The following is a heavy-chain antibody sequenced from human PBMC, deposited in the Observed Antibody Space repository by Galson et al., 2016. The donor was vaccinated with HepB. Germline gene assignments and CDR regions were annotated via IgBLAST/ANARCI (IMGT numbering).Heavy chain of an antibody. Sequence: LRLSCATSGFTFDEYAMHWVRQAPGKGLEWVSGISWNSGSVGYADSVKGRFTISRYNAKNSLYLQMNSLRAEDTAFYYCAKSYGYYSFYSMDVWGQGTTVTVSS. CDR3: AKSYGYYSFYSMDV. CDR1: GFTFDEYA. V-gene: IGHV3-9*01. CDR2: ISWNSGSV. J-gene: IGHJ6*02. D-gene: IGHD3-16*01.